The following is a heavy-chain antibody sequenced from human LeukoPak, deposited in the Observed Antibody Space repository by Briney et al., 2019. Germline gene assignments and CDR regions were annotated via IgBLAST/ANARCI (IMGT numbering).Heavy chain of an antibody. CDR2: IFYSGST. J-gene: IGHJ5*02. V-gene: IGHV4-39*07. D-gene: IGHD6-6*01. CDR3: ATSPYFIAARPPEWFDP. CDR1: GGSISSSSYY. Sequence: SETLSLTCTVSGGSISSSSYYWGWIRPPPGKGLEWIGSIFYSGSTYYNPSLKSRVTVSLDTSKNQFSLKLSSVTTADTTVYYCATSPYFIAARPPEWFDPWGQGTLVTVSS.